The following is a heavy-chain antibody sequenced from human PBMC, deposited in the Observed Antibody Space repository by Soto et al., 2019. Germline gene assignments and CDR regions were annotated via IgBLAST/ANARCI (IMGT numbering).Heavy chain of an antibody. Sequence: GASVKVSCKTSEYRFSSYTIHWVRQAPGQRLEWMGWIIADSGNTKYAQTLQDRVTMTTDTSTSTAYMELRSLRSDDTAVYYCARVGPYYCYGMDVWAQGTTVPVSS. J-gene: IGHJ6*02. V-gene: IGHV1-18*01. D-gene: IGHD1-26*01. CDR1: EYRFSSYT. CDR3: ARVGPYYCYGMDV. CDR2: IIADSGNT.